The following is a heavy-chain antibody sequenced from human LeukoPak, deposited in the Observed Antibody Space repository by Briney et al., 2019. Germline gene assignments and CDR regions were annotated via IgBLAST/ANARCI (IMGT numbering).Heavy chain of an antibody. CDR3: SMVRGVDNWFDP. Sequence: GASGKVSCKASGYTFTSYGISWVRQPPGQGLEWMGWISAYNGNTNYAKKLQGRVTMTTDTSTSTAYMELRSLRSDDTAVYYCSMVRGVDNWFDPWGQGTLVTVSS. D-gene: IGHD3-10*01. CDR2: ISAYNGNT. V-gene: IGHV1-18*01. CDR1: GYTFTSYG. J-gene: IGHJ5*02.